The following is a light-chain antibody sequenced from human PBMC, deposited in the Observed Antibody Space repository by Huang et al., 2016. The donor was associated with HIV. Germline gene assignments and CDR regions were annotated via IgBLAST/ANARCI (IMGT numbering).Light chain of an antibody. CDR1: QSITNY. CDR2: AAS. Sequence: DIQMTQSPSSLSASVGDRVTITCRASQSITNYLNWYQQKAGKAPRLLIYAASTLQGGVPARFSGSGFGTEFTLTISRLQPEDFATYYCQQGYSPPRTFGPGTKVETK. J-gene: IGKJ1*01. V-gene: IGKV1-39*01. CDR3: QQGYSPPRT.